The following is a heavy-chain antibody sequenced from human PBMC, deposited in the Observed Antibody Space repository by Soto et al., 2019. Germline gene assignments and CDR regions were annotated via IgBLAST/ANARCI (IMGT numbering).Heavy chain of an antibody. D-gene: IGHD3-22*01. Sequence: EVQLVESGGGLVQPGGSLRLSCAASGFTSSSYEMNWVRQAPGKGLEWVSYISSSGSTIYYADSVKGRFTISRDNAKNSLYLQMNSLRAEDTAVYYCARDPGYYYDSSGRGVWGQGTMVTVSS. J-gene: IGHJ3*01. CDR3: ARDPGYYYDSSGRGV. CDR2: ISSSGSTI. V-gene: IGHV3-48*03. CDR1: GFTSSSYE.